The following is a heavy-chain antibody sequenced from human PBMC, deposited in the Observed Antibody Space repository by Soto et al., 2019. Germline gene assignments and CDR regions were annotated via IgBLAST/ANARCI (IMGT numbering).Heavy chain of an antibody. Sequence: SETLSLTCTVSGGSISSGGYYWSWIRQHPGKGLEWIGYIYYSGSTYYNPSLKSRVTISVDTSKNQFSLTLSSVTAADTALYYCARVIQYYYDSSGSTAYWGKGTLATVST. D-gene: IGHD3-22*01. J-gene: IGHJ4*02. CDR3: ARVIQYYYDSSGSTAY. CDR1: GGSISSGGYY. V-gene: IGHV4-31*03. CDR2: IYYSGST.